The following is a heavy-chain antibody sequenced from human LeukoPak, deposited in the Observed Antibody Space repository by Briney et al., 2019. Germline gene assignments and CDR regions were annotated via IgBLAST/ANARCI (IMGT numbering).Heavy chain of an antibody. CDR2: ISSSGGST. Sequence: GGSLRLSCAASGFTFYNYGMSWVRQAPGKGPEWVSSISSSGGSTYYADSVKGRFTISRDNFKNTLYLQMNSLRAEDTAVFYYAKSSLLEWLSRQSWFDPWGQGTLVTVSS. D-gene: IGHD3-3*01. CDR1: GFTFYNYG. V-gene: IGHV3-23*01. CDR3: AKSSLLEWLSRQSWFDP. J-gene: IGHJ5*02.